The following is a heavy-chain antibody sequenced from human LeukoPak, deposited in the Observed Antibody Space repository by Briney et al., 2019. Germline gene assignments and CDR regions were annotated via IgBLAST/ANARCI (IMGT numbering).Heavy chain of an antibody. CDR1: GYTLTGYY. Sequence: GASVKVSCKASGYTLTGYYMHWVRQAPGQGLEWMGWINPNSGGTNCAQKFQGRVTMTRDTTISTAYMELSRLRSDDTAVYYCARVGVRTYYYGSGSYFFDYWGQGTLVTVSS. D-gene: IGHD3-10*01. V-gene: IGHV1-2*02. CDR2: INPNSGGT. J-gene: IGHJ4*02. CDR3: ARVGVRTYYYGSGSYFFDY.